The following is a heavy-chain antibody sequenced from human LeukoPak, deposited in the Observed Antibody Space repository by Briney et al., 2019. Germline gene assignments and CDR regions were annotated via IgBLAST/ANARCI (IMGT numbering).Heavy chain of an antibody. CDR2: INSDGRNT. CDR1: GFTFSSYW. Sequence: GVSLRLSCAASGFTFSSYWMHWVRQAPGKGLVWVTHINSDGRNTNYADSVKGRFTVSRDIAKNTLYLQMNSLRAEDTAVYYCARDYYDSSGYHYFDYWGQGTLVTVSS. V-gene: IGHV3-74*01. J-gene: IGHJ4*02. CDR3: ARDYYDSSGYHYFDY. D-gene: IGHD3-22*01.